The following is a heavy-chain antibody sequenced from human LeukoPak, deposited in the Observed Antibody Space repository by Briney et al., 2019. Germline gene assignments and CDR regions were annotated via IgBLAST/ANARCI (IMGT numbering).Heavy chain of an antibody. CDR1: GFTFSSYA. V-gene: IGHV3-23*01. J-gene: IGHJ4*02. D-gene: IGHD3-22*01. Sequence: PGGSLRLSCAASGFTFSSYAMSWVRQAPGKGLEWVSAISGSGGSTYYADSVKGRFTISRDNSKNTLYLQMNSLRAEDTAVYYCAKPFSGYYYDSSGDDYANWGQGTLVTVSS. CDR2: ISGSGGST. CDR3: AKPFSGYYYDSSGDDYAN.